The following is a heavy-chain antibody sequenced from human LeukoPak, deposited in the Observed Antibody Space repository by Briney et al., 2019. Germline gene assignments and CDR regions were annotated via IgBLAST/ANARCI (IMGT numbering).Heavy chain of an antibody. Sequence: PSETLSLTCAVYGGSLSNYYWSWIRQPPGKGLEWIGEINQSGRTNYNPSLKSRVTISLDTSKKHFSLKLSSVTAADTAVYYCARGRGRGVLITTSRRSFWFDSWGQGTLVTVSS. CDR3: ARGRGRGVLITTSRRSFWFDS. D-gene: IGHD3-22*01. CDR2: INQSGRT. CDR1: GGSLSNYY. J-gene: IGHJ5*01. V-gene: IGHV4-34*01.